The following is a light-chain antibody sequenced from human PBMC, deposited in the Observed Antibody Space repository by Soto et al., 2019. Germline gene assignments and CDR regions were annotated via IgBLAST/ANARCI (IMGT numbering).Light chain of an antibody. CDR3: QQYNNWPPWT. CDR1: QSVSSN. V-gene: IGKV3-15*01. CDR2: GAS. Sequence: EIVMTQSPATLSVSPGERATLSCRASQSVSSNLAWYQQKPGQAPRLLIYGASTRATGIPARFSGSGSGTEFTLNISSLQSEDFAVYCCQQYNNWPPWTFGQGTKVVIK. J-gene: IGKJ1*01.